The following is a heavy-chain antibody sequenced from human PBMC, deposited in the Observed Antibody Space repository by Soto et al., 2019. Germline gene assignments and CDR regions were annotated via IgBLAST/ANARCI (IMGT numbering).Heavy chain of an antibody. V-gene: IGHV4-30-4*08. J-gene: IGHJ4*02. CDR1: GGSISSGHYY. D-gene: IGHD3-3*01. Sequence: PSETLSLTCTVSGGSISSGHYYWSWIRQSPGKGLEWIGYIHHSGSTYYNPSLRSRVTISVDTSKNQFSLEMASVTAADTARYYCARYDDFWSELPTNYFDYWGQGTPVTVSS. CDR3: ARYDDFWSELPTNYFDY. CDR2: IHHSGST.